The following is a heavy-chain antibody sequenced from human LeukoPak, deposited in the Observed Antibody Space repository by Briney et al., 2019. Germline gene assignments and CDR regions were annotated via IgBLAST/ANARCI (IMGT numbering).Heavy chain of an antibody. CDR1: GYTLTELS. Sequence: ASVKVSCKVSGYTLTELSMHWVRQAPGKGLEWMGGFDPEDGETIYAQKFQGRVTMTEDTSTDTAYMELSCLRSEDTAVYYCATERSYYYDSSGYYAHWGQGTLVTVSS. V-gene: IGHV1-24*01. CDR3: ATERSYYYDSSGYYAH. J-gene: IGHJ4*02. CDR2: FDPEDGET. D-gene: IGHD3-22*01.